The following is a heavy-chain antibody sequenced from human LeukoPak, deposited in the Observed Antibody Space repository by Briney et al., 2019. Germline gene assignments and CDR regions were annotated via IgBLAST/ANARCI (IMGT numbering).Heavy chain of an antibody. CDR3: ATAYYDILTGFPGY. CDR2: IKQDGSEK. CDR1: GFTFSTYW. V-gene: IGHV3-7*01. D-gene: IGHD3-9*01. J-gene: IGHJ4*02. Sequence: GGSLRLSCAASGFTFSTYWMTWVRQAPGKGLESVANIKQDGSEKYYVDSVMGRFTISRDNAKNSLYLQMSSLRAEDTAVYYCATAYYDILTGFPGYWGQGTLVTVSS.